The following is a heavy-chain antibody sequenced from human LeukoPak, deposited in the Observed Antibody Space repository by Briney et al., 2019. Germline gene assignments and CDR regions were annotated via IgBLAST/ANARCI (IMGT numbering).Heavy chain of an antibody. J-gene: IGHJ5*02. V-gene: IGHV3-74*01. CDR3: ARVPYYDSGSYYNA. Sequence: GGSLRLSCAASGFTFSRDWMHWVRQTPGQGLVWVSRINSDGSSTSYADSVKGRFTISRDNAKNTLYLQMNSLRAEDTALYYCARVPYYDSGSYYNAWGQGTLVTVSS. D-gene: IGHD3-10*01. CDR2: INSDGSST. CDR1: GFTFSRDW.